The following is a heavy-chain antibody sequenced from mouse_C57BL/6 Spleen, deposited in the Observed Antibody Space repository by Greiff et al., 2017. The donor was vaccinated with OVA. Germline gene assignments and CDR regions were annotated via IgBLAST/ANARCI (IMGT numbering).Heavy chain of an antibody. J-gene: IGHJ3*01. CDR3: ARQRGNYDGFAY. V-gene: IGHV5-12*01. D-gene: IGHD1-1*01. CDR1: GFTFSDYY. CDR2: ISNGGGST. Sequence: EVQLQESGGGLVQPGGSLKLSCAASGFTFSDYYMYWVRQTPEKRLEWVAYISNGGGSTYYPDTVKGRFTISRDNAKNTLYLQMSRLKSEDTAMYYCARQRGNYDGFAYWGQGTLVTVSA.